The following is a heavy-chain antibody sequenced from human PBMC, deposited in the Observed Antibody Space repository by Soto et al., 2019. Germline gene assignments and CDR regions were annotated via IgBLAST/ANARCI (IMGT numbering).Heavy chain of an antibody. D-gene: IGHD2-15*01. CDR3: ARVRIASNDAFDI. CDR1: GFTFSSHS. V-gene: IGHV3-21*01. Sequence: GASLRLSCAASGFTFSSHSMNWVRQAPGKGLDWVSSISSSSSYIYYADSLKGRFTISRDNAKNSLYLQMNSLRAEDTAVYYCARVRIASNDAFDIWGQGT. J-gene: IGHJ3*02. CDR2: ISSSSSYI.